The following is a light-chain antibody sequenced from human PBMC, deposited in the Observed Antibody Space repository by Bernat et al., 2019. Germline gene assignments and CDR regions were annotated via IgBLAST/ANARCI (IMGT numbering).Light chain of an antibody. Sequence: QSALTQPASVSGSPGQSITLSCTGTSSDVGAYNYVSWYQQHPGKAPKLMIFDVSNRPSGVSDRFSGSKSDNTASLTISGLRAEDEADYYCSSVSTTSTPVVFGGGTKLTVL. CDR2: DVS. CDR1: SSDVGAYNY. CDR3: SSVSTTSTPVV. V-gene: IGLV2-14*03. J-gene: IGLJ3*02.